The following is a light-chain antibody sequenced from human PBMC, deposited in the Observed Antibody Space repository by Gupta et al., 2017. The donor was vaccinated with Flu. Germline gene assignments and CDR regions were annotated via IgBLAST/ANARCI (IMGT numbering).Light chain of an antibody. J-gene: IGLJ1*01. CDR2: DVS. V-gene: IGLV2-14*04. Sequence: SSDVGGYNYVSWYQQHPGKAPKLMIYDVSNRPSGVSNRFSGSKSGNTASLTISGLQAEDEADYYCSSYTSSNTLYVFGTGTKVTVL. CDR3: SSYTSSNTLYV. CDR1: SSDVGGYNY.